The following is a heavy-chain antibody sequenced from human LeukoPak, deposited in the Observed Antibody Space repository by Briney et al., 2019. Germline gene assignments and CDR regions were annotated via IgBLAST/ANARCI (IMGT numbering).Heavy chain of an antibody. CDR2: ISAYNGDT. CDR3: ARLMATVAIHASSDY. D-gene: IGHD4-17*01. Sequence: ASVKVSCKASGSPFTRYGISWVRRAAGHGLEWMGGISAYNGDTNYAQNLQGRVTMTTETSTSTAYMGLRSLRADDTAVYYCARLMATVAIHASSDYWGQGTLVTVSS. J-gene: IGHJ4*02. V-gene: IGHV1-18*01. CDR1: GSPFTRYG.